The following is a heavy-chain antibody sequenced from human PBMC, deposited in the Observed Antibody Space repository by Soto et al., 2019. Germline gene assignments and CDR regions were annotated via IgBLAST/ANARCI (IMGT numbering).Heavy chain of an antibody. CDR2: ISSSSSYI. D-gene: IGHD3-22*01. Sequence: GGSLRLSCAASGFTFSSYSMNWVRQAPGKGLEWVSSISSSSSYIYYADSVKGRFTISRDNAKNSLYLQMNSLRAEDTAVYYCARDLTYYDSSGYYPLGGWGQGTLVTVS. CDR1: GFTFSSYS. J-gene: IGHJ4*02. CDR3: ARDLTYYDSSGYYPLGG. V-gene: IGHV3-21*01.